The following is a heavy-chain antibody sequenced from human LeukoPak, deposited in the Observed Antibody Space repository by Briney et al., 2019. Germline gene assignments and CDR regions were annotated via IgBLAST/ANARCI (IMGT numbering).Heavy chain of an antibody. CDR1: GYTFTGYY. CDR3: ARDTCSSTSCYTIGY. D-gene: IGHD2-2*02. Sequence: ASVKVSCKASGYTFTGYYMHWVRQAPGQGLEWMGWINPNSGGTNYAQNFQGRVTMTRDTSISTAYMELSRLRSDDTAVYYCARDTCSSTSCYTIGYRGQGTLVTVSS. J-gene: IGHJ4*02. CDR2: INPNSGGT. V-gene: IGHV1-2*02.